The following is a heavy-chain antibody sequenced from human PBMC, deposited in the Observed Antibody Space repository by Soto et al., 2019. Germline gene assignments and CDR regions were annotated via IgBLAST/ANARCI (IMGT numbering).Heavy chain of an antibody. CDR1: GFTFSSYS. J-gene: IGHJ6*02. D-gene: IGHD6-6*01. V-gene: IGHV3-21*04. Sequence: EVQLVESGGGLVKPGGSLRLSCAASGFTFSSYSMNWVRQAPGKGLEWVSSISSSSSYIYYADSVKGRFTISRDNSKNTLYLQMNSLRAEDTAVYYCANAEYSRTYYYYYGMDVWGQGTTVTVSS. CDR3: ANAEYSRTYYYYYGMDV. CDR2: ISSSSSYI.